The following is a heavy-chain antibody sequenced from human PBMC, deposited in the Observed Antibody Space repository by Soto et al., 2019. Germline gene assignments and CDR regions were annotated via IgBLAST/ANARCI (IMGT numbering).Heavy chain of an antibody. Sequence: GGSLRLSCAASGFTFSSYSMNWVRQAPGKGLEWVSSISSSSSYIYYADSVKGRFTISRDNAKNSLYLQMNSLRAEDTAVYYCARDPRLLRFLEWLPYYFDYWGQGTLVTVPS. CDR3: ARDPRLLRFLEWLPYYFDY. J-gene: IGHJ4*02. D-gene: IGHD3-3*01. CDR1: GFTFSSYS. CDR2: ISSSSSYI. V-gene: IGHV3-21*01.